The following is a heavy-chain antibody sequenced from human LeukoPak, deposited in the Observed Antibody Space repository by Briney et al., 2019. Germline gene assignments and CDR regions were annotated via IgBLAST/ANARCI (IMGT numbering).Heavy chain of an antibody. CDR3: ARNPYCSGGSCYDY. CDR2: ISYDGSNK. CDR1: GFTFSSYA. Sequence: PGRSLRLSRAASGFTFSSYAMHWVRQAPGKGLEWVAVISYDGSNKYYADSVKGRFTISRDNSKNTLYLQMNSLRAEDTAVYYCARNPYCSGGSCYDYWGQGTLVTVSS. J-gene: IGHJ4*02. D-gene: IGHD2-15*01. V-gene: IGHV3-30*04.